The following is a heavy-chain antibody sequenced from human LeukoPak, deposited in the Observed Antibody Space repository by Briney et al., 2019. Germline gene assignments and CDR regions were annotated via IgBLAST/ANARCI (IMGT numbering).Heavy chain of an antibody. CDR2: IRYDGSNK. D-gene: IGHD3-3*01. CDR3: AKDSAYYDFWSGYYSDY. J-gene: IGHJ4*02. V-gene: IGHV3-30*02. CDR1: GFTFSSYG. Sequence: GGSLRLSCAASGFTFSSYGMHWVRQAPGKGLEWVAFIRYDGSNKYYADSVMGRFTISRDNSKNTLYLQMNSLRGEDTAVYYCAKDSAYYDFWSGYYSDYWGQGTLVTVSS.